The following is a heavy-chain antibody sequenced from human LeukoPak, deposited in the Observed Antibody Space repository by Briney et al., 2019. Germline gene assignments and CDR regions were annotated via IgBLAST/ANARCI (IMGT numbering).Heavy chain of an antibody. Sequence: ASVKVSCKASDYTFSNYGISWVRQAPGQGLEWMGWISAYNGNTNYARKLQGRVTITTDTSTSTAYMELRSLRSDDTAVYYCARSPGRAEPFDLWGRGTLVTVSS. CDR3: ARSPGRAEPFDL. V-gene: IGHV1-18*01. CDR2: ISAYNGNT. CDR1: DYTFSNYG. J-gene: IGHJ2*01. D-gene: IGHD6-13*01.